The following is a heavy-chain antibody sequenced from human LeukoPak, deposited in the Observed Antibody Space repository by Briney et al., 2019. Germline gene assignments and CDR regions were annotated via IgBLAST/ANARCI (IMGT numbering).Heavy chain of an antibody. Sequence: SETLSLTCAVYGGSFSGYYWSWIRQPPGKGLEWIGEINHSGSTNYNPSLKSRVTISVDTSKNQFSLKLSSVTAADTAVYYCARADYSSTWSHDYYYMDVWGKGTTVTVSS. CDR3: ARADYSSTWSHDYYYMDV. CDR2: INHSGST. J-gene: IGHJ6*03. V-gene: IGHV4-34*01. D-gene: IGHD6-13*01. CDR1: GGSFSGYY.